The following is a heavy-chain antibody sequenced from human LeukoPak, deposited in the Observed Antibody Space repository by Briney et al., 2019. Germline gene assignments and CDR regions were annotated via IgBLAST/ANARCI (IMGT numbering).Heavy chain of an antibody. V-gene: IGHV3-23*01. Sequence: GGSLRLSCAASGFTFSNYGMSWVRQAPGKGLEWVSAISGSGGSTYYADSVKGRFTISRDNSKNTLFLQMNSLKTEDTAVYYCASLGPQVPSDYYYMDAWGKGTTVTVSS. CDR3: ASLGPQVPSDYYYMDA. CDR2: ISGSGGST. CDR1: GFTFSNYG. J-gene: IGHJ6*03. D-gene: IGHD2-15*01.